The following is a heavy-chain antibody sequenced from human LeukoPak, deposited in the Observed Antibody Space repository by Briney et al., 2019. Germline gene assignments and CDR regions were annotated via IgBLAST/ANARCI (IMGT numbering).Heavy chain of an antibody. CDR3: AKEGAYPIITYDS. Sequence: GGSLRLSCAASGFTFSNYWMNWLRQAPGKGLEWVANIKQDGSEKYYVDSVKGRFTISRDNAKNSLYLQMNSLRAEDAGVYYCAKEGAYPIITYDSWGQGTLVTVSS. V-gene: IGHV3-7*01. D-gene: IGHD1-14*01. CDR1: GFTFSNYW. CDR2: IKQDGSEK. J-gene: IGHJ5*01.